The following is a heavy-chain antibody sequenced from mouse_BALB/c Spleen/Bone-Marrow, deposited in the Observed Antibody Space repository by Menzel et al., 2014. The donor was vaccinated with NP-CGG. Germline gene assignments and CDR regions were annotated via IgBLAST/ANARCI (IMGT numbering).Heavy chain of an antibody. J-gene: IGHJ2*01. Sequence: VQLQQSGAELVMPGASVKMSCKASGYTFTDYWMHWVKQRPGQGLEWIGAIDTSVTYTNYNQKFKGKATLTVDESSSTAYMQLSSLTSEDSAVYFCTGGWDGYYFDYWGQGTTLTVSS. CDR1: GYTFTDYW. D-gene: IGHD4-1*01. V-gene: IGHV1-69*01. CDR2: IDTSVTYT. CDR3: TGGWDGYYFDY.